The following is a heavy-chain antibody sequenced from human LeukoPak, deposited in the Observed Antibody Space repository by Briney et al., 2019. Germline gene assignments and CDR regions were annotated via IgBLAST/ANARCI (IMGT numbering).Heavy chain of an antibody. V-gene: IGHV4-31*03. D-gene: IGHD6-13*01. CDR1: GGSISSGGYY. CDR2: IYYSGST. J-gene: IGHJ4*02. CDR3: ARRPRSYSSSWIDY. Sequence: PSETLSLTCTVSGGSISSGGYYWSWIRQHPGKGLEWIGYIYYSGSTYYNPSLKSRVTISVDTSKNQFSLKLSSVTAADTAVYYCARRPRSYSSSWIDYWGQGTLVTASS.